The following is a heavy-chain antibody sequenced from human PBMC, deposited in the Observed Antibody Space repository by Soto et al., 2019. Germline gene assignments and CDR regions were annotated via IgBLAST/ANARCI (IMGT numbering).Heavy chain of an antibody. Sequence: PSETLSLTCAVYGGSFSGYYWSWIRQPPGKGLEWIGEINHSGSTNYNPSLKSRVTISVDTSKNQFSLKLSSVTAADTAVYYCARGADYYGSGSYYNFNWFEPWGQGTLVTVSS. CDR1: GGSFSGYY. D-gene: IGHD3-10*01. CDR3: ARGADYYGSGSYYNFNWFEP. J-gene: IGHJ5*02. V-gene: IGHV4-34*01. CDR2: INHSGST.